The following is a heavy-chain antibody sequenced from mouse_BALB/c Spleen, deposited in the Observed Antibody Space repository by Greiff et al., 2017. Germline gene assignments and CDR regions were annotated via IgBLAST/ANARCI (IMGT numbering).Heavy chain of an antibody. CDR2: ISYDGSN. J-gene: IGHJ3*01. V-gene: IGHV3-6*02. D-gene: IGHD2-4*01. Sequence: EVKLLESGPGLVKPSQSLSLTCSVTGYSITSGYYWNWIRQFPGNKLEWMGYISYDGSNNYNPSLKNRISITRDTSKNQFFLKLNSVTTEDTATYYCARDLSIYYDYDSWFAYWGQGTLVTVSA. CDR1: GYSITSGYY. CDR3: ARDLSIYYDYDSWFAY.